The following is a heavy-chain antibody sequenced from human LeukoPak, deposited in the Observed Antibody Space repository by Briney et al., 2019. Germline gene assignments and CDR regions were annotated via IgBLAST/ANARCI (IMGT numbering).Heavy chain of an antibody. CDR3: ARSLAARPRGVDY. Sequence: PGGSLRLSYAASGFTFSDYYMSWIRQAPGKGLEWVSYISGSGSTIYYADSMKGRFTISRDNAKNSLYLQMNSLRAEDTAVYYCARSLAARPRGVDYWGQGTLVTVSS. D-gene: IGHD6-6*01. CDR2: ISGSGSTI. J-gene: IGHJ4*02. CDR1: GFTFSDYY. V-gene: IGHV3-11*04.